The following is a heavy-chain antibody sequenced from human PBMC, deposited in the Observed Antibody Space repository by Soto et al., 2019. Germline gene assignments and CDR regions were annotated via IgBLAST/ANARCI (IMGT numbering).Heavy chain of an antibody. CDR2: IYTSGST. V-gene: IGHV4-4*07. J-gene: IGHJ6*02. CDR3: ARSGVVVVAANYGIDV. D-gene: IGHD2-15*01. Sequence: SETLSLTCTVSGGSISSYYWSWIRQPAGKGLEWIGRIYTSGSTNYNPSLKSRVTMSVDTSKNQFSLKLSSVTAADTAVYYCARSGVVVVAANYGIDVWGQGTTVTVSS. CDR1: GGSISSYY.